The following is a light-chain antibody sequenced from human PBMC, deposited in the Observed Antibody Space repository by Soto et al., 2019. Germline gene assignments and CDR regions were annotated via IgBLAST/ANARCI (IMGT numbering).Light chain of an antibody. CDR1: QSVSSSY. Sequence: EIVLTQSPGTLSLSPGERATLSCRASQSVSSSYLAGYQQKPGQAPRLLIYGASSRATGIPDRFSGSGSGTDFTLTISRLESEDFAVYSCQQYGSSPPYTFGQGPKLEIK. CDR3: QQYGSSPPYT. CDR2: GAS. V-gene: IGKV3-20*01. J-gene: IGKJ2*01.